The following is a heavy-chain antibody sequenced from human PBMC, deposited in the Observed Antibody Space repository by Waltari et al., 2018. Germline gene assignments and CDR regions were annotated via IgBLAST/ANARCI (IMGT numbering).Heavy chain of an antibody. Sequence: QVQLVQSGAEVKKPGSSVKVSCKASGGTFSSYAISWVRQAPGQGLAWMGGIIPIFGTASYAQKFQGRVTITTDESTSTAYMELSSLRSEDTAVYYCARVRYYGSGSYGHYYYMDVWGKGTTVTVSS. J-gene: IGHJ6*03. V-gene: IGHV1-69*05. CDR2: IIPIFGTA. CDR3: ARVRYYGSGSYGHYYYMDV. D-gene: IGHD3-10*01. CDR1: GGTFSSYA.